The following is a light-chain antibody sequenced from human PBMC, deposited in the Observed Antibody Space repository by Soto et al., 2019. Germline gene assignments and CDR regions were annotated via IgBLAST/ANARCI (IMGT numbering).Light chain of an antibody. Sequence: EIVLSQSPGTLSLSPGDRATLSCRASQSFSSSYLAWYQQKPGQAPRLLIYAASSRAAGIPDRFSGSGSGTDFTLTISRLESEDFAVYFCHKYGTSPWTFGQGTKVEI. CDR2: AAS. CDR1: QSFSSSY. CDR3: HKYGTSPWT. J-gene: IGKJ1*01. V-gene: IGKV3-20*01.